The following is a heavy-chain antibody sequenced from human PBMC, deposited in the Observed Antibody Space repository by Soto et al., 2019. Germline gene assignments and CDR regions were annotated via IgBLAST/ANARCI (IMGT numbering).Heavy chain of an antibody. Sequence: QLQLQESGSGLVKPSQTLSLTCAVSGDFISSGGYSWSWIRQPPGKGLEWIGNIYHSGSNYYNPSLACRGARSVDRSKNQCSLNLGSVTAADTAVYDYAGGMPNGSWGWFAPWGQGTLVTVSS. V-gene: IGHV4-30-2*01. CDR1: GDFISSGGYS. CDR3: AGGMPNGSWGWFAP. D-gene: IGHD2-15*01. J-gene: IGHJ5*02. CDR2: IYHSGSN.